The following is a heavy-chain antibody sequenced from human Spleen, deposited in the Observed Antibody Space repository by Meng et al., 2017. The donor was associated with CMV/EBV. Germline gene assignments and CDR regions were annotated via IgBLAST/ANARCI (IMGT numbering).Heavy chain of an antibody. CDR1: GFTFSSYA. Sequence: GESLKISCAASGFTFSSYAMHWVRQAPGKGLEWVAVISYDGSNKYYADSVKGRFTISRDNSKNTLYLQMNSLRAEDTAVYYCAKDRDRATGCLDSWGQGTLVTVSS. CDR3: AKDRDRATGCLDS. CDR2: ISYDGSNK. V-gene: IGHV3-30*04. D-gene: IGHD2-2*01. J-gene: IGHJ4*02.